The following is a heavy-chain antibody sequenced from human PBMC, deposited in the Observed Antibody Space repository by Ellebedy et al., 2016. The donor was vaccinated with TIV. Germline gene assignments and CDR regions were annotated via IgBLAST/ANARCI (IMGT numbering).Heavy chain of an antibody. J-gene: IGHJ3*02. D-gene: IGHD3-10*01. Sequence: GESLKIPXVASGFKFSNYWMSWVRQAPGKGLERVSNINQGGSQKAYLDSVKGRFTTSRDNAENSLYLQMNSLRPEDTAVYYCARDPGSSAFDIWGQGTVVTVSS. CDR3: ARDPGSSAFDI. CDR1: GFKFSNYW. V-gene: IGHV3-7*04. CDR2: INQGGSQK.